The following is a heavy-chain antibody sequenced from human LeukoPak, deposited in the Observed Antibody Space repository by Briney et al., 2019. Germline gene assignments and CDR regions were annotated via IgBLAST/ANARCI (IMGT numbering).Heavy chain of an antibody. Sequence: SETLSLTCAVYGGSFSGYYWSWIRQPPGKGLEWIGEINHSGSTNYNPSLKSRVTISVDTSKNQFSLKLSSVTAADTAVYYCARRIFGVFYYWGQGTLVTVSS. J-gene: IGHJ4*02. D-gene: IGHD3-3*01. CDR3: ARRIFGVFYY. CDR1: GGSFSGYY. CDR2: INHSGST. V-gene: IGHV4-34*01.